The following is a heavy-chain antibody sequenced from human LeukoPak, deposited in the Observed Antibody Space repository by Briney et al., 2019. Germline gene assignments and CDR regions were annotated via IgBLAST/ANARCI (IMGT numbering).Heavy chain of an antibody. V-gene: IGHV3-48*01. J-gene: IGHJ4*02. CDR2: ITTSSSV. CDR3: ARRFDS. CDR1: GFTFSSYN. Sequence: GRSLRPSCAASGFTFSSYNMNWVRQAPGKGLEWVSSITTSSSVFYADPVKGRFTISRDNAQNSLYLQMNSLRADDTAVYYCARRFDSWGWGTLVTVSS.